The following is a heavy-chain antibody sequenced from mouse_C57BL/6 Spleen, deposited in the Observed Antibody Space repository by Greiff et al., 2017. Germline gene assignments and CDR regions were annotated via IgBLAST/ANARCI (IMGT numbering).Heavy chain of an antibody. D-gene: IGHD2-3*01. V-gene: IGHV3-6*01. Sequence: ESGPGLVKPSQSLSLTCSVTGYSITSGYYWNWIRQFPGNKLEWMGYISYDGSNKYNPSLKNRISITRDTSKNQFFLKLSSVTTEDTATYYCARDRDGLLRCAYWGQGTLVTVSA. J-gene: IGHJ3*01. CDR1: GYSITSGYY. CDR3: ARDRDGLLRCAY. CDR2: ISYDGSN.